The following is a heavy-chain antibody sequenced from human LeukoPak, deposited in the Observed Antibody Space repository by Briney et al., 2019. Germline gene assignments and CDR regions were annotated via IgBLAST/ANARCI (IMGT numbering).Heavy chain of an antibody. CDR1: GFTFTNYA. J-gene: IGHJ4*02. CDR3: AKDIGDTAMAPVDY. D-gene: IGHD5-18*01. V-gene: IGHV3-30*04. CDR2: ISFDGSNT. Sequence: GGSLRLSCAASGFTFTNYAMHWVRQAPGKGLEWVAVISFDGSNTYYADSVKGRFTISRDNSKNTLYLQMNSLRAEDTAVYYCAKDIGDTAMAPVDYWGQGTLVTVSS.